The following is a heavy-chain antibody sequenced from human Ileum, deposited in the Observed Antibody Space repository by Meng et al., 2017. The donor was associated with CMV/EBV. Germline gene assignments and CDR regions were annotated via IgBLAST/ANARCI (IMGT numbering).Heavy chain of an antibody. Sequence: CTVSGSSVSGAGCYWNWIRQHRGKGLEWVGFNYSHGSSYYDPSLKSRVTISVDTSKNQFSLKLSPVAAADTALYYCAGGLRSGLASDWGQGTLVTVSS. CDR2: NYSHGSS. J-gene: IGHJ4*02. V-gene: IGHV4-31*03. CDR1: GSSVSGAGCY. CDR3: AGGLRSGLASD. D-gene: IGHD3-22*01.